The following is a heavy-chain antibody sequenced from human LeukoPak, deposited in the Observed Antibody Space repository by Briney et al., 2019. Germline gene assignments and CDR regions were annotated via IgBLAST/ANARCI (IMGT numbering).Heavy chain of an antibody. J-gene: IGHJ4*02. Sequence: VASVKVSCKASGYTFTSYDINWVRQATGQGLEWMGWMNPNSGNTGYAQKFQGRVTMTRNTSISTAYMELSSLRSEDTAVYYCAREGVLRGYSYGQIDYWGQGTLVTVSS. V-gene: IGHV1-8*01. CDR3: AREGVLRGYSYGQIDY. D-gene: IGHD5-18*01. CDR2: MNPNSGNT. CDR1: GYTFTSYD.